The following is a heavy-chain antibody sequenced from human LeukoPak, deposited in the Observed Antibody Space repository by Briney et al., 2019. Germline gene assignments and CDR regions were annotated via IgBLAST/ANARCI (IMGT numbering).Heavy chain of an antibody. CDR3: AKDDRWLQFCC. CDR2: IIPSGHTT. J-gene: IGHJ4*02. V-gene: IGHV3-23*01. D-gene: IGHD5-24*01. Sequence: GGTLRLSCVASGFTFSSHGMNWVRQAPGKGLEWVSGIIPSGHTTYYADSVRGRFTISRDNSRNTVYLQMNSLRAEDTAVYYCAKDDRWLQFCCWGLGTLVTVSA. CDR1: GFTFSSHG.